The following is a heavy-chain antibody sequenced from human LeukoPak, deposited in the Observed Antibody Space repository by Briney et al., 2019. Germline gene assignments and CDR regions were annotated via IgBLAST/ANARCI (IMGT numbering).Heavy chain of an antibody. CDR3: ARERSSSSDY. CDR2: INSDGSST. CDR1: GFSFSSYW. Sequence: GGSLRLSCAASGFSFSSYWMHWVRQAPGKGPVWVSRINSDGSSTSYADSVKGRFTISRDNAKNTLYLQMNSLRAEDTAVYYCARERSSSSDYWGQGTLVTVSS. J-gene: IGHJ4*02. V-gene: IGHV3-74*01. D-gene: IGHD6-6*01.